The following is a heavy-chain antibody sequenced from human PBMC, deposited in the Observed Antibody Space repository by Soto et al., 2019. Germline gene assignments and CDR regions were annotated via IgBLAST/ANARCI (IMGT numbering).Heavy chain of an antibody. J-gene: IGHJ6*02. V-gene: IGHV1-58*02. CDR1: GFTFTSSA. D-gene: IGHD4-17*01. CDR2: IVVGSGNT. CDR3: AADGSDYGDYVDYYYYGMDV. Sequence: ASVKVSCKASGFTFTSSAMQWVRQARGQRLKWKGWIVVGSGNTNYAQKFQERVTITRDMSTSTAFLELSSLRSEDTAVYYCAADGSDYGDYVDYYYYGMDVWGQGTTVTVSS.